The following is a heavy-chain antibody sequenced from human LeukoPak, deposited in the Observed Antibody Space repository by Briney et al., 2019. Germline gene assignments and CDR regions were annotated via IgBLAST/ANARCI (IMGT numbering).Heavy chain of an antibody. J-gene: IGHJ4*02. V-gene: IGHV3-30*02. CDR3: AKDKGSFYSSSSYYFDY. CDR2: IRYGGSNK. CDR1: GFTFSSYG. D-gene: IGHD6-6*01. Sequence: PGGSLRLSCAASGFTFSSYGMHWVRQAPGKGLEWVAFIRYGGSNKYYADSVKGRFTISRDNSKSTLYLQMNSLRAEDTAVYYCAKDKGSFYSSSSYYFDYWGQGTLVTVSS.